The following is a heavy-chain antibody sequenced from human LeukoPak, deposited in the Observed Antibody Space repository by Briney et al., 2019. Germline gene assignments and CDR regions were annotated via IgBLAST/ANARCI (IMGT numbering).Heavy chain of an antibody. Sequence: GGSLRLSCAASGFTFSSYAMHWVRQAPGKGLEYVSAISSNGGSTYYANSVKGRFTISRDNSKNTPYLQMGSLRAEDMAVYYCARGRGSWPRCFFDYWGQGTLVTVSS. D-gene: IGHD1-26*01. CDR1: GFTFSSYA. CDR2: ISSNGGST. V-gene: IGHV3-64*01. J-gene: IGHJ4*02. CDR3: ARGRGSWPRCFFDY.